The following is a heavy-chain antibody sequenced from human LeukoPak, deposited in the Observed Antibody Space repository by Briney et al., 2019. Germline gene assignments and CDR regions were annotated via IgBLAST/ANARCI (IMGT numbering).Heavy chain of an antibody. J-gene: IGHJ4*02. D-gene: IGHD4-17*01. Sequence: GKSLRLSCAASGFTFSSHALHWVRQAPGKGLEWVAVISYDSSNEWYRDPVKGRFTISRDNSRSTLFLQMNRLTPEDTAVYYCARGRHYGDPHHLDYWGQGAPVTVSS. CDR3: ARGRHYGDPHHLDY. CDR2: ISYDSSNE. V-gene: IGHV3-30-3*01. CDR1: GFTFSSHA.